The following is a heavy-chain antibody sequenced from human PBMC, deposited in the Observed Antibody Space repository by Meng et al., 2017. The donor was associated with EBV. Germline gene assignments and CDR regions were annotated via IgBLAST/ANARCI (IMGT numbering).Heavy chain of an antibody. CDR2: IYDGGTT. CDR1: GASVSGGTFH. D-gene: IGHD6-6*01. V-gene: IGHV4-61*01. J-gene: IGHJ4*02. Sequence: QVQLQESGPGLVKPSEPLSLNCPVSGASVSGGTFHWSWIRQPPGKELEWIGYIYDGGTTIYNPSLKSRVTIFLDTSRNQFSLGLRSVTTADTAVYYCAKSSSSTPGVVDSWGQGTRVTVSS. CDR3: AKSSSSTPGVVDS.